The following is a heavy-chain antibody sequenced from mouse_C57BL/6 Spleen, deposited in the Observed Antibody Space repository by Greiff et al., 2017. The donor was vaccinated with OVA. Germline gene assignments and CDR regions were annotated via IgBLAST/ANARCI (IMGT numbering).Heavy chain of an antibody. CDR1: GYTFTDYY. CDR2: IYPGSGNT. Sequence: VQRVESGAELVRPGASVKLSCKASGYTFTDYYINWVKQRPGQGLEWIARIYPGSGNTYYNEKFKGKATLTAEKSSSTAYMQLSSLTSEDSAVYFCAREDDGYYYYAMDYWGQGTSVTVSS. CDR3: AREDDGYYYYAMDY. D-gene: IGHD2-3*01. V-gene: IGHV1-76*01. J-gene: IGHJ4*01.